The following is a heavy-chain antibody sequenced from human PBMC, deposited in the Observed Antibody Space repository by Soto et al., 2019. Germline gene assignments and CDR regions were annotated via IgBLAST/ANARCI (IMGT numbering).Heavy chain of an antibody. Sequence: EVQLVESGGGLVQPGGSLRLSCAASGFTFSSYWMHWVRQVPGKGLMWVSHITSDGRRTTYADSVKGRITISRDNAKNTLYLQMNSLRAEDTAVYYCVRADCGLGIDYWGLGTLVTVFS. CDR2: ITSDGRRT. J-gene: IGHJ4*02. CDR3: VRADCGLGIDY. D-gene: IGHD2-21*01. V-gene: IGHV3-74*01. CDR1: GFTFSSYW.